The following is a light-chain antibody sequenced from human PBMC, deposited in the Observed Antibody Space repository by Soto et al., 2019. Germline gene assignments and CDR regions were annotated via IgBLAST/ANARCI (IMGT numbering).Light chain of an antibody. J-gene: IGKJ4*01. CDR1: QSVSSSY. Sequence: EIVLTQSPVTLFLSPGERATLSCRASQSVSSSYLAWYQQKPGQAPRLLIYGASSRATGIPDRFSGSGSGTDFTLTISRLEPEDFAVYYCQQYGSSLLLTFGGGTKVDI. CDR2: GAS. V-gene: IGKV3-20*01. CDR3: QQYGSSLLLT.